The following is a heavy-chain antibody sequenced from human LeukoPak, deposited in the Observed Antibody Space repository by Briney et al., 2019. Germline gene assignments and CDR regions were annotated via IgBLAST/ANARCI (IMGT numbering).Heavy chain of an antibody. CDR3: ARGSSSWYAY. CDR2: ISSSGSNK. Sequence: GGSLRLSCAASGFTFSSYEMNWVRQAPGKGLEWVSYISSSGSNKYYADSVKGRFTISRDNAKNSLYLQMNSLRAEDTAVYYCARGSSSWYAYWGQGTLVTVSS. CDR1: GFTFSSYE. V-gene: IGHV3-48*03. J-gene: IGHJ4*02. D-gene: IGHD6-13*01.